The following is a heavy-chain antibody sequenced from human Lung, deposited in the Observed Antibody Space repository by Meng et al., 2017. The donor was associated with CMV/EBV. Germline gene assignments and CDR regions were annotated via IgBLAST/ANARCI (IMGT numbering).Heavy chain of an antibody. Sequence: QLHLQESGPGLVKASQPLPLTCTVSGGSITGGDYYWSWIRQPPGKGLEWIGCVYYTGGTYDNPSLKSRLSMSVDTSNNQFFLNLTSVTAADTAFYFCARGSNTAMAYFDSWGLGTLVTVSS. CDR2: VYYTGGT. CDR3: ARGSNTAMAYFDS. CDR1: GGSITGGDYY. J-gene: IGHJ4*02. V-gene: IGHV4-30-4*01. D-gene: IGHD5-18*01.